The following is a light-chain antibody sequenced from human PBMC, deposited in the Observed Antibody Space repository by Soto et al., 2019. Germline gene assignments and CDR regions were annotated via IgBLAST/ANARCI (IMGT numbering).Light chain of an antibody. V-gene: IGLV2-23*01. CDR2: EDI. CDR1: SSVVGSYSL. J-gene: IGLJ1*01. CDR3: YTYAGGSTYL. Sequence: QSVLTQPASVSGSPGQSITTSCTGTSSVVGSYSLLSWYQHHPGKAPKLIIYEDIKGPSGVSNRFSGSKSGNTASLRISGLQAEDEADYYCYTYAGGSTYLFGTGTRSPS.